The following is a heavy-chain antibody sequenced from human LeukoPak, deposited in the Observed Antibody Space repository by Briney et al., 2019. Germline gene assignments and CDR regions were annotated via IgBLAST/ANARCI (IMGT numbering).Heavy chain of an antibody. Sequence: SETLPLTCTVSGGSIRITSYYWGWIRQSLGREPEWIGSIYFSGRTHYNPSLESRVTISVDTSNNQFSLRLNSVTAADTAVYYCARGGSYWDSWGQGTLVTVSS. V-gene: IGHV4-39*07. J-gene: IGHJ4*02. D-gene: IGHD3-10*01. CDR2: IYFSGRT. CDR1: GGSIRITSYY. CDR3: ARGGSYWDS.